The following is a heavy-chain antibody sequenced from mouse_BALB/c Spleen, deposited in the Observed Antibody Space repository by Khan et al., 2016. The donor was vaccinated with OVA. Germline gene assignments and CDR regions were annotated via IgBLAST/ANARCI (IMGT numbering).Heavy chain of an antibody. V-gene: IGHV3-2*02. J-gene: IGHJ3*01. CDR2: ITYSGST. CDR1: GYSITSDYA. Sequence: EVQLQESGPGLVKPSQSLSLTCTVTGYSITSDYAWNWIRQFPGNKLEWMGYITYSGSTSYRPSLKSRISITRDTSKNQFFLQLNSVTTEATATYYCAMGRTYWGQGTLVTVSA. D-gene: IGHD4-1*01. CDR3: AMGRTY.